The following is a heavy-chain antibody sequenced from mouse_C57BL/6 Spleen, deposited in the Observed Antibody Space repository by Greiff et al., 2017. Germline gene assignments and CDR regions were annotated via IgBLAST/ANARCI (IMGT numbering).Heavy chain of an antibody. J-gene: IGHJ2*01. V-gene: IGHV1-42*01. Sequence: EVQLQQSGPELVKPGASVKISCKASGYSFTGYYMNWVKQSPEKSLEWIGEINPSTGGTTYNQKFKAKATLTVDKSSSTAYMQLKSLTSEDSAVYYCARGTGDYWGQGTTLTVSS. CDR1: GYSFTGYY. D-gene: IGHD4-1*01. CDR3: ARGTGDY. CDR2: INPSTGGT.